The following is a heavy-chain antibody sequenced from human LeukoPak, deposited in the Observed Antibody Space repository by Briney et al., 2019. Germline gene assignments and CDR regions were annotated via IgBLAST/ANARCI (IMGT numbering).Heavy chain of an antibody. CDR3: ARVRGSSGWYVWAFDI. D-gene: IGHD6-19*01. J-gene: IGHJ3*02. V-gene: IGHV1-2*02. Sequence: ASVKVSCKASGYTFTGYYMHWVRQAPGQGLEWMGWINPNSGGTSYAQKFQGRVTMTRDTSISTAYMELSRLRSDDTAVYYCARVRGSSGWYVWAFDIWGQGTMVTVSS. CDR1: GYTFTGYY. CDR2: INPNSGGT.